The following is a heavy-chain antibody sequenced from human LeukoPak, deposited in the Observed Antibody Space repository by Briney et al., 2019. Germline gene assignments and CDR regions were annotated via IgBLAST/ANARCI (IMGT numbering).Heavy chain of an antibody. D-gene: IGHD4-23*01. J-gene: IGHJ6*02. CDR3: TTLRLDYGGDSDYYYGMDV. CDR2: IRSKANSYAT. CDR1: GFTFSGSA. Sequence: GGSLKLSCAASGFTFSGSAMHWVRQASGKGLEWVGRIRSKANSYATAYAASVKGRFTISRDDSKNTAYLQMNSLKTEDTAVYYCTTLRLDYGGDSDYYYGMDVWGQGTTVTVSS. V-gene: IGHV3-73*01.